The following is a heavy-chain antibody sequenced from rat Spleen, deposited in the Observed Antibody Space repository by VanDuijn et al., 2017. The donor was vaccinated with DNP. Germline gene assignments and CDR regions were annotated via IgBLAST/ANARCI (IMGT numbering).Heavy chain of an antibody. V-gene: IGHV3-1*01. Sequence: EVQLQESGPGLVKPSQSLSLTCSVTDYSITSTYWAWIRKFPGNKMEWVGHISQSGRATYNPSLKSRFSITRDTSKNQFFLQLNSVTTEDTATYYCARWSRYFDYWGQGVMVTVSS. CDR1: DYSITSTY. CDR2: ISQSGRA. J-gene: IGHJ2*01. CDR3: ARWSRYFDY.